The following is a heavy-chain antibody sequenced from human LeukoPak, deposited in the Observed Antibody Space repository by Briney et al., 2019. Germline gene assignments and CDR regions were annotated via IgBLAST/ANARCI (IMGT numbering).Heavy chain of an antibody. CDR1: GFTFNKYW. Sequence: GGSLRLSCAASGFTFNKYWREWVRPAPGKGLVWVLHINFDRSSTTYADSVKGRFTISRDNAKNTLYLERQRLRAEDAAVYYCARADIFDYWGQGSMVTVSS. V-gene: IGHV3-74*01. D-gene: IGHD2-15*01. J-gene: IGHJ4*02. CDR2: INFDRSST. CDR3: ARADIFDY.